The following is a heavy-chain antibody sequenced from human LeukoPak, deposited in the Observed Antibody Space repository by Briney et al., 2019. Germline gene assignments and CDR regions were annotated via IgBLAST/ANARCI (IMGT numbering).Heavy chain of an antibody. J-gene: IGHJ5*02. V-gene: IGHV1-18*04. CDR2: ISAYNGNT. CDR1: GYTFTSYG. CDR3: ARDIMRKQQLVNWFDP. D-gene: IGHD6-13*01. Sequence: GASVRVSCKASGYTFTSYGISWVRQAPGQGLEWMGWISAYNGNTNYAQKFQGRVTMTTDTSTSTAYMELRSLRSDDTAVYYCARDIMRKQQLVNWFDPWGQGTLVTVSS.